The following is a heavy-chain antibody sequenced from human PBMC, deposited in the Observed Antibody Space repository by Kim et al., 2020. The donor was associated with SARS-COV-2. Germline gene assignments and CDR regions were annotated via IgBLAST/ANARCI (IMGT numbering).Heavy chain of an antibody. CDR2: IYPGNSDT. J-gene: IGHJ5*02. CDR3: ATVVYSWGSYYKGGLDR. D-gene: IGHD3-10*01. CDR1: GYDFSGQW. V-gene: IGHV5-51*01. Sequence: GESLKISCEVSGYDFSGQWIAWVRQKPGKGLEWIAAIYPGNSDTAYNPSFGGQVTISAEQSLNTAYLQWSSLRASDTAIYFCATVVYSWGSYYKGGLDRWGQGTLVTVSP.